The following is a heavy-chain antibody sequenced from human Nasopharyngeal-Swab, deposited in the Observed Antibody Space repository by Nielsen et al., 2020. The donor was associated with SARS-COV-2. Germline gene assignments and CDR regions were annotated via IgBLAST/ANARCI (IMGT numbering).Heavy chain of an antibody. J-gene: IGHJ3*02. Sequence: WIRQPPGKGLEWVANIKQGGSERNYVDSVKGRFTISRDNAKSSLYLQMNSLRAEDTAVYYCAREAREGGGFDIWGQGTMVTVSS. CDR3: AREAREGGGFDI. CDR2: IKQGGSER. V-gene: IGHV3-7*01. D-gene: IGHD3-16*01.